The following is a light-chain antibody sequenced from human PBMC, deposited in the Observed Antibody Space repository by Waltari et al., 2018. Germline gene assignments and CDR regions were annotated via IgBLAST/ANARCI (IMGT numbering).Light chain of an antibody. Sequence: DIQITQSPSSLSLPVGDRVTSTCRASQSISDHLNWYQQKPGEAPKLLIYVASNLESGFPSRFSGSGSGTDFTLTINSLQPGDFATYYCQQSFRTPYTFGQGTKLEVK. CDR2: VAS. J-gene: IGKJ2*01. V-gene: IGKV1-39*01. CDR3: QQSFRTPYT. CDR1: QSISDH.